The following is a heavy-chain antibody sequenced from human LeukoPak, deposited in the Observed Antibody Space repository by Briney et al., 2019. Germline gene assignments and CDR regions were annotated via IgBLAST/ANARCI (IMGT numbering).Heavy chain of an antibody. V-gene: IGHV3-30*04. CDR1: GFTFSSYA. CDR3: AKPLPGGYSGFDY. D-gene: IGHD5-12*01. Sequence: GGSLRLSCAASGFTFSSYAMHWVRQAPGKGLEWVAVISYDGSNKYYADSLKGRFTISRDNSKNTLYLQMNSLRPEDTAVYYCAKPLPGGYSGFDYWGQGTLVTVSS. J-gene: IGHJ4*02. CDR2: ISYDGSNK.